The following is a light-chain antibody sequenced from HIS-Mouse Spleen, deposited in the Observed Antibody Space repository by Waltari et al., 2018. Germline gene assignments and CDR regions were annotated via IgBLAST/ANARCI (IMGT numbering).Light chain of an antibody. CDR1: SSDVGRYNR. V-gene: IGLV2-18*02. J-gene: IGLJ1*01. Sequence: QSALTQPPSVSGSPGQSVTISCTGTSSDVGRYNRVSWYQQPPGTATKLMMYEVSTRPPGVPDRFSGSKSGNTASLTISGLQAEDEADYYCSSYTSSSTVFGTGTKVTVL. CDR2: EVS. CDR3: SSYTSSSTV.